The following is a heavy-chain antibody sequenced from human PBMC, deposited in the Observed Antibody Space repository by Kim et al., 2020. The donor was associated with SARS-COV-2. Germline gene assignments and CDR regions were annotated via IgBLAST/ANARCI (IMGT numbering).Heavy chain of an antibody. Sequence: GGSLRLSCGASGFTFEAYAMPWVRQVAGKGLQWVSPISWGGGSTFYADSVEGRFTISRDNCKKTMYLEMSSLRTEDTASYYCAKALVSDDDDNTDYSDY. V-gene: IGHV3-43*02. CDR3: AKALVSDDDDNTDYSDY. CDR2: ISWGGGST. J-gene: IGHJ4*01. CDR1: GFTFEAYA. D-gene: IGHD3-22*01.